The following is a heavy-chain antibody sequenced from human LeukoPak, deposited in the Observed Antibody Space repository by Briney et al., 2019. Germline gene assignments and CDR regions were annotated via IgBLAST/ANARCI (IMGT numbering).Heavy chain of an antibody. D-gene: IGHD3-9*01. J-gene: IGHJ5*02. CDR3: ARVRYFDLNWFDP. V-gene: IGHV4-38-2*01. CDR1: DYSISSGYY. CDR2: IYHSGST. Sequence: SSETLSLTCAVSDYSISSGYYWGWIRQPPGKGLEWIGTIYHSGSTYYNPSLKSRVTISVDTSKNQFSLKLSSVTAADTAVYYCARVRYFDLNWFDPWGQGTLVTVSS.